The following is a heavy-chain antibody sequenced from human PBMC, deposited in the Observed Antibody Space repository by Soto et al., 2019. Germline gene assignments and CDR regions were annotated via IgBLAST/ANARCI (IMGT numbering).Heavy chain of an antibody. D-gene: IGHD3-22*01. CDR1: GGSISSSSYY. Sequence: PSETLSLTCTVSGGSISSSSYYWGWIRQPPGKGLEWMGSIYYSGSTYYNPSLKSRVTISVDTSKNQFSLKLSSVTAADTAVYYCARPKNQYYYDSSGGDYWGQGTLVTVSS. CDR3: ARPKNQYYYDSSGGDY. V-gene: IGHV4-39*01. CDR2: IYYSGST. J-gene: IGHJ4*02.